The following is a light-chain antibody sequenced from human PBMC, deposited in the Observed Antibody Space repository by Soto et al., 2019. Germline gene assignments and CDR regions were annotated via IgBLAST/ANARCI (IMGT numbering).Light chain of an antibody. V-gene: IGKV1-39*01. CDR2: AAS. CDR3: QQSYSTTWT. CDR1: QSISGY. J-gene: IGKJ1*01. Sequence: DIQMTHSPSSLSASVGDRVTITCRASQSISGYLNWYQQKPGKAPNLLIYAASSLQSGVPSRFSGSGSETDFTLTISSLQPEDFATYSCQQSYSTTWTFGQGTKVDIK.